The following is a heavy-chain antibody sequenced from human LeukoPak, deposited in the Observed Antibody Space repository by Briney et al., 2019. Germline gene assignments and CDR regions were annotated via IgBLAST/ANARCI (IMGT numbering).Heavy chain of an antibody. D-gene: IGHD6-19*01. CDR1: GGSFSGYY. CDR2: INHSGST. CDR3: ARHHESSGARDFDY. J-gene: IGHJ4*02. V-gene: IGHV4-34*01. Sequence: PSETLSLTCAVYGGSFSGYYWSWIRQPPGKGLEWIGEINHSGSTNYNPSLKSRVTISVDTSKNQFSLKLSSVTAADTAVYYCARHHESSGARDFDYWGQGTLVTVSS.